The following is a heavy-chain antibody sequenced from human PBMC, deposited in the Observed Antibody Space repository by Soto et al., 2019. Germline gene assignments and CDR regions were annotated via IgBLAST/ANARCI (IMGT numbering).Heavy chain of an antibody. Sequence: QVQLVQSGAEVKKPGSSVKVSCKASGGTFSSYTISWVRQAPGQGLDWMGRIIPILGIANYAQKCQGRVTITADTSTSTAYMELSSLRSEDTAVYYCARYWGKLELRTDWFDPWGQGTLDTVS. CDR1: GGTFSSYT. CDR2: IIPILGIA. J-gene: IGHJ5*02. V-gene: IGHV1-69*02. D-gene: IGHD1-7*01. CDR3: ARYWGKLELRTDWFDP.